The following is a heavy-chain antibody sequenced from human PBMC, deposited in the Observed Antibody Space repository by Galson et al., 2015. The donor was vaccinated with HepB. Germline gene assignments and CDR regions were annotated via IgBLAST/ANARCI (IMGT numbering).Heavy chain of an antibody. V-gene: IGHV4-59*09. CDR2: IYYSGST. D-gene: IGHD6-19*01. J-gene: IGHJ4*02. CDR3: ARGDGSGWYGSRFNFDY. Sequence: YIYYSGSTNYNPSLKSRVTISVDTSKNQFSLKLSSVTAADTAVYYCARGDGSGWYGSRFNFDYWGQGTLVTVSS.